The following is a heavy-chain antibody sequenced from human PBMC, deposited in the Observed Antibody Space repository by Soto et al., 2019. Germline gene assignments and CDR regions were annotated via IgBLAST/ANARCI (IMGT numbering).Heavy chain of an antibody. D-gene: IGHD1-26*01. Sequence: EVQLVESGGGLVQPGGSLRLSCAASGFTFSSYSMNWVRQAPGKGLEWVSYFSSSSTTIYYADSVKGRFTISRDNDKQSLYLQMNGLRDDDTAVYYCARGPFSGSYSYYYYGMDVWGQGTTVTVAS. CDR3: ARGPFSGSYSYYYYGMDV. J-gene: IGHJ6*02. CDR2: FSSSSTTI. V-gene: IGHV3-48*02. CDR1: GFTFSSYS.